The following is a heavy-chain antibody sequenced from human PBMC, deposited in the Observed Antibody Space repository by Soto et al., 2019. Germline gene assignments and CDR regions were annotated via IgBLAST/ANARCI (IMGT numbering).Heavy chain of an antibody. J-gene: IGHJ3*02. CDR2: ISYDGSNK. V-gene: IGHV3-30*18. CDR3: ANLGAHAFDI. Sequence: QVQLVESGGGVVQPGRSLRLSCAASGFTFSSYGMHWVRQAPGKGLEWVAVISYDGSNKYYADSVKGRFTISRDNSKNPLYRQMNSLRAEDTAVYYCANLGAHAFDIWGQGTMVTVSS. CDR1: GFTFSSYG.